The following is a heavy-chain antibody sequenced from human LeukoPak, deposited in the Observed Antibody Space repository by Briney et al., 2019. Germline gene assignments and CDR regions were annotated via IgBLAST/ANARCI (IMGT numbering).Heavy chain of an antibody. CDR1: GDSMIDNNFY. CDR3: ARHRGSSWYESFDY. D-gene: IGHD6-13*01. J-gene: IGHJ4*02. CDR2: IYYNGKS. Sequence: SETLSLTCTVSGDSMIDNNFYWGWTRQSPQKGLEWIASIYYNGKSLYNPSLKSRVTISVDASKNQISLRLSSVAAADTAVYYCARHRGSSWYESFDYWGQGILVTVSS. V-gene: IGHV4-39*01.